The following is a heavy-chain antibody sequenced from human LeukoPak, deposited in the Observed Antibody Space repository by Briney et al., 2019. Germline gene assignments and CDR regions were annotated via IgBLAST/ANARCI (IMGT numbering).Heavy chain of an antibody. CDR3: ASHSGYSGYDSYYYYYMDV. V-gene: IGHV4-39*07. J-gene: IGHJ6*03. CDR1: GGSISSSSYY. Sequence: SETLSLTCTVSGGSISSSSYYWGWIRQPPGKGLEWIGGIFYSGSTYYNPSLKSRVTISVDTSKNQSSLKLSSVTAADTAVYYCASHSGYSGYDSYYYYYMDVWGKGTTVTVSS. CDR2: IFYSGST. D-gene: IGHD5-12*01.